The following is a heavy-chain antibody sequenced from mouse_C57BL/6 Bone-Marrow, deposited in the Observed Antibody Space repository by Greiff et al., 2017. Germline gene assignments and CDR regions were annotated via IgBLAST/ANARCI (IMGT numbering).Heavy chain of an antibody. CDR2: INPYNGGT. Sequence: VQLKESGPVLVKPGASVKMSCKASGYTFTNYYMNWVKQSPGKGLEWIGVINPYNGGTSYNQKFKGKATLTVDKSSSTAYMELNSLTSEDSAVYYCARGGGFAYWGQGTLVTVSA. J-gene: IGHJ3*01. CDR1: GYTFTNYY. CDR3: ARGGGFAY. V-gene: IGHV1-19*01.